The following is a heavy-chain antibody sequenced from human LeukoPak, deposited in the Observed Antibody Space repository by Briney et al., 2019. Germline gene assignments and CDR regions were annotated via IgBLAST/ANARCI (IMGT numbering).Heavy chain of an antibody. CDR1: GFTFNDYF. V-gene: IGHV3-11*04. D-gene: IGHD3-22*01. CDR3: ARVRIYYDSSAYLDY. CDR2: ISSSGSTK. Sequence: GGSLRLSCAASGFTFNDYFMTWIRQAPGKGLEWVSYISSSGSTKYHADYVKGRFTISRDNAKNSLYLQMNSLRAEDTAVYYCARVRIYYDSSAYLDYWGQGTLVTVSS. J-gene: IGHJ4*02.